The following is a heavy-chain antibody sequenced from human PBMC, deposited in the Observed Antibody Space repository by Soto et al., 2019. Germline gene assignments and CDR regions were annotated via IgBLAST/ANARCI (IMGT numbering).Heavy chain of an antibody. J-gene: IGHJ6*02. CDR1: GFTFSSYG. CDR2: IWYDGSNK. CDR3: ARDRVGATRGGYYYYGMDV. V-gene: IGHV3-33*01. Sequence: GGSPRLSCAASGFTFSSYGMHWVRQAPGKGLEWVAVIWYDGSNKYYADSVKGRFTISRDNSKNTLYLQMNSLRAEDTAVYYCARDRVGATRGGYYYYGMDVWGQGTTVTVSS. D-gene: IGHD1-26*01.